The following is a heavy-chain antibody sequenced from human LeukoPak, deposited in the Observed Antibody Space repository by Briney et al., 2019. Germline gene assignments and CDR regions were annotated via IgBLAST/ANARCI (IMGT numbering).Heavy chain of an antibody. V-gene: IGHV4-59*01. D-gene: IGHD6-6*01. J-gene: IGHJ3*02. CDR2: IYYSGST. CDR1: GGSISSYY. CDR3: ASEYSSSSAFDI. Sequence: SETLSLTCTVSGGSISSYYWNWIRQPPGKGLEWIGYIYYSGSTNYNPSLKSRVTITVDTSKNQFSLKLSSVTAADTAVYYCASEYSSSSAFDIWGQGTMVTVSS.